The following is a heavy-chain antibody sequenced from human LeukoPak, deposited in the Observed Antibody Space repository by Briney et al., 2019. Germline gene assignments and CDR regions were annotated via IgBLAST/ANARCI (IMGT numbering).Heavy chain of an antibody. CDR3: AEGGQWLRV. CDR2: ICTSGST. J-gene: IGHJ4*02. Sequence: SETLSLTCTVSVGSISSYCWSCIRQPARKGLECIGRICTSGSTNYNPPLTSRVTMSVDTSKNQFSLKLSSVTAADTAVYYCAEGGQWLRVWGQGTLVTVSS. CDR1: VGSISSYC. D-gene: IGHD6-19*01. V-gene: IGHV4-4*07.